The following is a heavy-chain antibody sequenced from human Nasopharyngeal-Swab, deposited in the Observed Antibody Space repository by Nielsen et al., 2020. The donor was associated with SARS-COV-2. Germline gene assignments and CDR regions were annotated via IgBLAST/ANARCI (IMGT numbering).Heavy chain of an antibody. J-gene: IGHJ3*02. CDR1: GLPFSAYR. Sequence: GGSLRLSFEASGLPFSAYRMTWVRKAPGKGLEWVSSINSLSTYIHYVDLVKGRLTISRDNAKSSLYQQMNSLRAEDTAVYYCAREMGSSGLDGFDIWGQGTMVTVSP. D-gene: IGHD6-19*01. CDR3: AREMGSSGLDGFDI. V-gene: IGHV3-21*01. CDR2: INSLSTYI.